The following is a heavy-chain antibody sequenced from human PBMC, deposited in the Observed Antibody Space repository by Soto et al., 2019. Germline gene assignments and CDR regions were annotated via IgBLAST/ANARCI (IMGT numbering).Heavy chain of an antibody. D-gene: IGHD5-12*01. CDR3: AREMATTYFDY. CDR1: GFTFSDYY. Sequence: GGSLRLSCAASGFTFSDYYMSWIRQAPGKGLEWVSYISSSSSYTNYADSVKGRFTISRDNAKNSLYLQMNSLRAEDTAVYYCAREMATTYFDYWGQGTLVTVSS. V-gene: IGHV3-11*06. CDR2: ISSSSSYT. J-gene: IGHJ4*02.